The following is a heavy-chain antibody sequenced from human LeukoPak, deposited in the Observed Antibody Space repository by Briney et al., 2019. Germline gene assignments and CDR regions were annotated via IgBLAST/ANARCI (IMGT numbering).Heavy chain of an antibody. CDR2: ISSSSNYI. CDR3: AREDSSSLDY. D-gene: IGHD6-13*01. CDR1: GFTFNNYD. J-gene: IGHJ4*02. V-gene: IGHV3-21*01. Sequence: KPGGSLRLSCAASGFTFNNYDMNWVRQAPGKGLEWVSSISSSSNYIYYADSVKGRFTISRDNAKNSLYLQMNSLRAEDTAVYYCAREDSSSLDYWGQGTLVTVSS.